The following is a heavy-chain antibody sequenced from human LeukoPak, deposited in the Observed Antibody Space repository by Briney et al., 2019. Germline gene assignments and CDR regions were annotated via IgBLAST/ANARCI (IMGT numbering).Heavy chain of an antibody. V-gene: IGHV1-69*04. Sequence: ASVKVSCKASGGTFSSYAISWVRQAPGQGLEWMGRIIPILGIANYEQKFQGRVTITADKSTSTAYMELSSLRSEDTAVYYCARGGITMIVEDYWGQGTLVTVSS. J-gene: IGHJ4*02. CDR3: ARGGITMIVEDY. CDR2: IIPILGIA. CDR1: GGTFSSYA. D-gene: IGHD3-22*01.